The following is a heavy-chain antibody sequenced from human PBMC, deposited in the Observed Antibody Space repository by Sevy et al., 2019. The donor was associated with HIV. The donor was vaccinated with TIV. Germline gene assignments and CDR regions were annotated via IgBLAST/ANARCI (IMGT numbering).Heavy chain of an antibody. CDR3: ARDRVHDWGEGWFDP. J-gene: IGHJ5*02. Sequence: ASVKVSCKASGYTFSNYGISWVRQAPGQGLEWMGWISPLNNKTNYAQKFQGRVSLTSDTSATTAYMEVTSLRSDDTAVYYCARDRVHDWGEGWFDPWGQGTLVTVSS. CDR1: GYTFSNYG. V-gene: IGHV1-18*01. CDR2: ISPLNNKT. D-gene: IGHD2-21*01.